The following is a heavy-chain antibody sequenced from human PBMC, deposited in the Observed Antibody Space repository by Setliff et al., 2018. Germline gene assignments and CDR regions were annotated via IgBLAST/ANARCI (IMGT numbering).Heavy chain of an antibody. J-gene: IGHJ4*02. Sequence: GGSLRLSCATSGFIFDIYWMNWVRQAPGKGLEWVANINRDGSEKYSIDSVKGRFTISRDNARGSVFLEMNSWRAEDTAVYYCARVDGSYLFDYWGQGTLVTVSS. CDR3: ARVDGSYLFDY. D-gene: IGHD1-26*01. V-gene: IGHV3-7*01. CDR2: INRDGSEK. CDR1: GFIFDIYW.